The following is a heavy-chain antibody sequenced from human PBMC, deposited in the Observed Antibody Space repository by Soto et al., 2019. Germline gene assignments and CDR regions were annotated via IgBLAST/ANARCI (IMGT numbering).Heavy chain of an antibody. D-gene: IGHD4-17*01. CDR2: ISSSGSYI. CDR1: GFTFSSYT. Sequence: EVQLVESGGGLVKPGGSLRLSCAASGFTFSSYTMNWVRQAPGKGLEWVSSISSSGSYIYYADSVKGRFTISRDNAKNSLYLQMNSLRAEDTAVFYCARPLNGDWYYFDYWGQGTLVTISS. CDR3: ARPLNGDWYYFDY. J-gene: IGHJ4*02. V-gene: IGHV3-21*01.